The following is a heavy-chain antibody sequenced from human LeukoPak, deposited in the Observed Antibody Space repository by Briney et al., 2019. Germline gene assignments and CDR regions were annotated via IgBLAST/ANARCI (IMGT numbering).Heavy chain of an antibody. D-gene: IGHD3-10*01. CDR1: GLTFSSYA. CDR3: ARPAMVRGPMDV. CDR2: ISYDGSNK. V-gene: IGHV3-30-3*01. J-gene: IGHJ6*02. Sequence: PGGSLRLSCAVSGLTFSSYAMHWVRQAPGNGLEWVAVISYDGSNKYYADSVKGRFTISRDNSKNTLYLQMNSLRAEDTAVYYCARPAMVRGPMDVWGQGTTVTVSS.